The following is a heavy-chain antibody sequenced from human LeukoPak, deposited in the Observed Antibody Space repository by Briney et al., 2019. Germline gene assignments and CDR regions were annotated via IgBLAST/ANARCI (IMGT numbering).Heavy chain of an antibody. Sequence: SQTLSLTCAISGDSVSSNSAAWNWIRQSPSRGLEWLGRTYHRSKWYNDYAVSVKSRITINPDTSKNQFSLQLNSVTPEDTAVYYCAREYVGSGYYFGAHYYYYYMDVWGKGTTVTVSS. CDR1: GDSVSSNSAA. J-gene: IGHJ6*03. CDR3: AREYVGSGYYFGAHYYYYYMDV. CDR2: TYHRSKWYN. V-gene: IGHV6-1*01. D-gene: IGHD3-3*01.